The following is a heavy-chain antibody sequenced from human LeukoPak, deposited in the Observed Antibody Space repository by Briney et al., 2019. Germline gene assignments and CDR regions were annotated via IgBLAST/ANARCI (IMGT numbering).Heavy chain of an antibody. CDR3: AKGYYYDSSGYYGGDY. CDR2: ISGSGGST. CDR1: GFTFSSYA. Sequence: QPGGSLRLSCAGSGFTFSSYAMSWVRQAPEKGLEWVSAISGSGGSTYYADSVKGRFTISRDNSKNTLYLQMNSLRAEDTAVYYCAKGYYYDSSGYYGGDYWGQGTLVTVSS. V-gene: IGHV3-23*01. D-gene: IGHD3-22*01. J-gene: IGHJ4*02.